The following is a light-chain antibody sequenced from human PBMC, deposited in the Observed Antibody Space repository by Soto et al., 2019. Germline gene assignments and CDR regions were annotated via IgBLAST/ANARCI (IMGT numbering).Light chain of an antibody. V-gene: IGKV3D-20*02. CDR1: QSVSSYY. J-gene: IGKJ1*01. CDR2: GAS. Sequence: EIVLTQSPGTLSLSPGGRATLSCRASQSVSSYYLAWYQLRPGQAPRLLIYGASTRATGIPDRFSGSGSGTDFTLTISSLEPEDFAVYYCQQRSNWTFGQGTKVDIK. CDR3: QQRSNWT.